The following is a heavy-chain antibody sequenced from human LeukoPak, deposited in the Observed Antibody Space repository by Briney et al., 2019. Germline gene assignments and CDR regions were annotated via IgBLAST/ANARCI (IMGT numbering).Heavy chain of an antibody. J-gene: IGHJ1*01. CDR3: ARGGTYTANLACDF. CDR2: ISSDGGST. D-gene: IGHD3-16*01. CDR1: GLTLSSYA. Sequence: GGSLRLSCAASGLTLSSYAMHWVRQAPGKGLEYVSGISSDGGSTYYANSVKGRFTISRDNSRNTLYLQMGSLRFEDMGVYYCARGGTYTANLACDFWGQGTLVTVSS. V-gene: IGHV3-64*01.